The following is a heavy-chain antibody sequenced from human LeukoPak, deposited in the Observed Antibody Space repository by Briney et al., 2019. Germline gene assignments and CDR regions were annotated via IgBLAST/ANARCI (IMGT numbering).Heavy chain of an antibody. CDR3: ARYGSGSSVNWFDP. J-gene: IGHJ5*02. CDR1: GFTFSSYA. CDR2: ISGSGGST. D-gene: IGHD3-10*01. Sequence: GGSLRLSCAASGFTFSSYAMSWVRQAPGKGLEWVSTISGSGGSTYYADSVKGRFTISRDNSKNTLYLQVNSLRAEDTAVYYCARYGSGSSVNWFDPWGQGTLVTVSS. V-gene: IGHV3-23*01.